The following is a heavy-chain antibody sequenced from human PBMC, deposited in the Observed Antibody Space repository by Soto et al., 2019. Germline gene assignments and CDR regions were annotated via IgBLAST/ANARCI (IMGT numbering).Heavy chain of an antibody. Sequence: QVQLVESGGGVVQPGRSLRFSCAASGFSFSSYGMHWVRQAPGKGLEWVAGISYDGNRKNYADSVKDRFTISRDNSKNTVYLQMNSLRTEDTAVFYCAKDTYYHDSSGYYIFDYWGQGTLVTVSS. D-gene: IGHD3-22*01. CDR3: AKDTYYHDSSGYYIFDY. CDR2: ISYDGNRK. CDR1: GFSFSSYG. J-gene: IGHJ4*02. V-gene: IGHV3-30*18.